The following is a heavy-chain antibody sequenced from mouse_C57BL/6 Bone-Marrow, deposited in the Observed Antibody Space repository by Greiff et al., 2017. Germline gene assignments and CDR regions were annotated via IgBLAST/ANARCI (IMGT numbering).Heavy chain of an antibody. CDR2: IDPSVSYT. CDR1: GYTFTSYW. Sequence: QVQLQQPGAELVKPGASVKLSCKASGYTFTSYWMQWVKQRPGQGLEWIGEIDPSVSYTNYNQKFKGKATLTVDTSSSTAYMQLSSLTSEDSAVYYSAREYYGLGAQGTRVTVSA. D-gene: IGHD1-2*01. J-gene: IGHJ3*01. CDR3: AREYYGL. V-gene: IGHV1-50*01.